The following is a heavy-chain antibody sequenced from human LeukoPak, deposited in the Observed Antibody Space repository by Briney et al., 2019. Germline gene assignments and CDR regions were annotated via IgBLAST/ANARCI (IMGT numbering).Heavy chain of an antibody. V-gene: IGHV3-33*08. D-gene: IGHD6-13*01. CDR1: GFTFSSYA. CDR3: AREGRSSSWYYYGMDV. J-gene: IGHJ6*02. Sequence: GGSLRPSCAASGFTFSSYAMQWVRQAPGKGLEWVAVIWYDGSNKYYADSVKGRFTISRDNSKNTLYLQMNSLRAEDAAVYYCAREGRSSSWYYYGMDVWGQGTTVTVSS. CDR2: IWYDGSNK.